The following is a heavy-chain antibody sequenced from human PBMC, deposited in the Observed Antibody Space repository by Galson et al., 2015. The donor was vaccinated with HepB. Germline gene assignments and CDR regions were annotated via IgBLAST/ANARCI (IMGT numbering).Heavy chain of an antibody. CDR2: IWYDGSNK. CDR3: AKGDLHYYYYMDV. J-gene: IGHJ6*03. V-gene: IGHV3-33*06. Sequence: SLRLSCAASGFTFSSYGMHWVRQAPGKGLEWVAVIWYDGSNKYYADSVKGRFTISRDNSKNTLYLRMNSLRAEDTAVYYCAKGDLHYYYYMDVWGKGTTVTVSS. CDR1: GFTFSSYG.